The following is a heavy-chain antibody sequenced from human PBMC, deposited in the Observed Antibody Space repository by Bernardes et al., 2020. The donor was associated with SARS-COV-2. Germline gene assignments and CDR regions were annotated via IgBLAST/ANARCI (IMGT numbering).Heavy chain of an antibody. CDR3: AKGVGVWHDSDGFVY. CDR1: GFTLSFYA. J-gene: IGHJ4*02. CDR2: ISNNGDTT. D-gene: IGHD1-26*01. Sequence: GWSLRLSCSASGFTLSFYAMHWVRQAPGKGLEFVSGISNNGDTTYYADSVKGRFTISRDNSKNTLYLQMRSLRAEDTAVYYCAKGVGVWHDSDGFVYWGQGTLVTVSS. V-gene: IGHV3-64D*06.